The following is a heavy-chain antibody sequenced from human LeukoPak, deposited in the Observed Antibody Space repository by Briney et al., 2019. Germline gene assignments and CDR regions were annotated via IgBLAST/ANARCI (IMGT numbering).Heavy chain of an antibody. Sequence: HPGGSLRLSCAASGFTFSSYAMHWVRQAPGKGLEWVAVISYDGSNKYYADSVKGRFTISRDNSKNTLYLQMNSLRAEDTAVYYCAREVPAAFFLDYWGQGTLVTVSS. D-gene: IGHD2-2*01. V-gene: IGHV3-30-3*01. J-gene: IGHJ4*02. CDR1: GFTFSSYA. CDR3: AREVPAAFFLDY. CDR2: ISYDGSNK.